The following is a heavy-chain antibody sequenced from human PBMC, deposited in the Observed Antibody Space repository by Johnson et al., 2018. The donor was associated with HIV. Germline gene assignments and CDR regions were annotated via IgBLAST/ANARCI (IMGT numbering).Heavy chain of an antibody. D-gene: IGHD1-7*01. J-gene: IGHJ3*01. Sequence: VQLVESGGGLVQPGRSLRLSCTASGFTFGDYAMSWVRQAPGKGLEWVGFIRSKAYGGTTEYAASVKGRFTISRDDSKNTLYLQMNSLKIEDTAVYYCRSHGTTDDAFDFWGQGTMVTVSS. CDR3: RSHGTTDDAFDF. CDR2: IRSKAYGGTT. CDR1: GFTFGDYA. V-gene: IGHV3-49*04.